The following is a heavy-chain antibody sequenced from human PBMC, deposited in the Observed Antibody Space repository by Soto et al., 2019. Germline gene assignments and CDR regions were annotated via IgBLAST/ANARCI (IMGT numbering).Heavy chain of an antibody. CDR3: ARIPYYDFWSGYYDY. V-gene: IGHV2-26*01. Sequence: SGPTLVNPTETLTLTCTVSGFSLSNARMGVSWIRQPPGKALEWLAHIFSNDEKSYSTSLKSRLTISKDTSKSQVVLTMTNMDPVDTATYYCARIPYYDFWSGYYDYWGQGTLVTAPQ. CDR1: GFSLSNARMG. J-gene: IGHJ4*02. D-gene: IGHD3-3*01. CDR2: IFSNDEK.